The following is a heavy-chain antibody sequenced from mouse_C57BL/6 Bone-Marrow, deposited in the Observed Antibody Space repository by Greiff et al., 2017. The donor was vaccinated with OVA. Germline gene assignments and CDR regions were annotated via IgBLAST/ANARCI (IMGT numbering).Heavy chain of an antibody. CDR3: AKPLLLRYWYFDV. CDR1: GFTFSSYG. V-gene: IGHV5-6*01. Sequence: VQLQQSGGDLVKPGGSLKLSCAASGFTFSSYGMSWVRQTPDKRLEWVATISSGGSYTYYPDSVKGRCTISRDNAKNTLYLQMSRLKSEDTAMYYCAKPLLLRYWYFDVWGTGTTVTVSS. D-gene: IGHD1-1*01. CDR2: ISSGGSYT. J-gene: IGHJ1*03.